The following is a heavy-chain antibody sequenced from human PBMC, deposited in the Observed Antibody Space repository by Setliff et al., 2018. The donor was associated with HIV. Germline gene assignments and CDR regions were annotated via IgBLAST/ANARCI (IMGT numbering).Heavy chain of an antibody. Sequence: ETLSLTCAVSGYSISSGYYWGWIRQPPGKGLEWIGSIYYSGSTYYNPSLKSRVTISVDTSKNQFSLRLSSVTAAGTAVYYCACGAAAGTDYYYYYYMDVWGKGTTVTVSS. CDR2: IYYSGST. V-gene: IGHV4-38-2*01. CDR1: GYSISSGYY. D-gene: IGHD6-13*01. J-gene: IGHJ6*03. CDR3: ACGAAAGTDYYYYYYMDV.